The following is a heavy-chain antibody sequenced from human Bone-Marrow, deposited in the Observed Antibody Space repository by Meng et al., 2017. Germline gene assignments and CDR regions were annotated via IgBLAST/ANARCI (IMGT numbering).Heavy chain of an antibody. CDR1: GFTFSSYE. V-gene: IGHV3-48*03. J-gene: IGHJ3*02. Sequence: GESLKISCAASGFTFSSYELNWVRQAPGTGLECVSYISSSGSTIYYADSVKGRFTISRDNAKNSLYLQMNSLRAEDTAVYYCARDGTYSSSWHDAFDIWGQGTMVTVSS. CDR3: ARDGTYSSSWHDAFDI. CDR2: ISSSGSTI. D-gene: IGHD6-13*01.